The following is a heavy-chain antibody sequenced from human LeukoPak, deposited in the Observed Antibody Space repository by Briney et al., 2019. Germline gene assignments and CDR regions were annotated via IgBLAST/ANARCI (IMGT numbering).Heavy chain of an antibody. CDR3: AVSSSSGSGYFDY. CDR2: INSDGSST. V-gene: IGHV3-74*01. J-gene: IGHJ4*02. Sequence: GGSLRLSCAASGFTFSSYWMHWVRQAPGKGLVWVSRINSDGSSTSYADSVKGRLTISRDNAKNTLYLQMNSLRAEDTAVYYCAVSSSSGSGYFDYWGQGTLVTVSS. D-gene: IGHD6-13*01. CDR1: GFTFSSYW.